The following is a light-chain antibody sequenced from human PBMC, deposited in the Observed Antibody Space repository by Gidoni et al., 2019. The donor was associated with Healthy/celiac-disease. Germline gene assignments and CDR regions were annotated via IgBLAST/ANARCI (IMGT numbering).Light chain of an antibody. CDR2: SNI. V-gene: IGLV1-44*01. CDR3: AAWDDSLNGVV. CDR1: SSNIVSNT. Sequence: QSVLTQSPSASGTAGQRVTITCSGSSSNIVSNTVNWYQQLPGTAPNLLIYSNIQRPSGVPDRFSGSKSGTSASLAISGLQSEDEADYYCAAWDDSLNGVVFGGGTKLTVL. J-gene: IGLJ2*01.